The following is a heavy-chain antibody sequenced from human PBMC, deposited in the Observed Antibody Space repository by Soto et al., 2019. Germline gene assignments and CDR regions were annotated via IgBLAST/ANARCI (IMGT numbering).Heavy chain of an antibody. CDR2: LNEDGSFT. Sequence: GGSLRLSCVASEFTFSSYWMHWVRQVPGKGLVWVSRLNEDGSFTTYADSVKGRFTISRDNAEKTLYLQMNSLRAEDTAVYYCARDLSGRADVWGQGTTVTVSS. V-gene: IGHV3-74*01. D-gene: IGHD3-10*01. J-gene: IGHJ6*02. CDR3: ARDLSGRADV. CDR1: EFTFSSYW.